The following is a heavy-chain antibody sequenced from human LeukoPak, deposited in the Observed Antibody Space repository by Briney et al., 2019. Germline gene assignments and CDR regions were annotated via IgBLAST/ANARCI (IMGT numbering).Heavy chain of an antibody. Sequence: SETLSLTCTVSGYSISSGYYWGWIRQPPGKGLEWIGSIYYSGSTYYNPSLKSRVAISVDMSKNQFSLKLSSVTAADTAVYYCARIKGRLSWFDPWGQGTLVTVSS. CDR3: ARIKGRLSWFDP. CDR2: IYYSGST. J-gene: IGHJ5*02. V-gene: IGHV4-38-2*02. CDR1: GYSISSGYY.